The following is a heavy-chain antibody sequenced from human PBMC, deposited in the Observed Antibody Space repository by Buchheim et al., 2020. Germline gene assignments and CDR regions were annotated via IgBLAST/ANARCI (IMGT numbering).Heavy chain of an antibody. Sequence: EVQLMESGGGLVKPGGSLRLSCAASGFTFSSYSMNWVRQAPGKGLEWVSSISSSSTYIYYADSVQGRFTIPRDNAKNSLYLQMNSLRAEDTAVYYCARVYGSYGSGTYYHFDYWGQGAL. CDR1: GFTFSSYS. D-gene: IGHD3-10*01. J-gene: IGHJ4*02. CDR2: ISSSSTYI. V-gene: IGHV3-21*01. CDR3: ARVYGSYGSGTYYHFDY.